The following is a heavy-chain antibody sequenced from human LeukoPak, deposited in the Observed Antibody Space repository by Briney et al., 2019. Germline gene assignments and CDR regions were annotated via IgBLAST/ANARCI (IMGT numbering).Heavy chain of an antibody. CDR3: ARDNNWGAFDI. J-gene: IGHJ3*02. CDR1: GYTFTSYA. CDR2: INTNTGNP. D-gene: IGHD7-27*01. Sequence: ASVKVSCKASGYTFTSYAMNWVRQAPGQGLEWMGWINTNTGNPTYAQGFTGRFVFSLDTSVTTAYLQISSLKADDTAVYYCARDNNWGAFDIWGQGTMVTVSS. V-gene: IGHV7-4-1*02.